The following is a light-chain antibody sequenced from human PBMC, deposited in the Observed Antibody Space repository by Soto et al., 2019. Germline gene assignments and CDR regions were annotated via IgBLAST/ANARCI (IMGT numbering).Light chain of an antibody. CDR1: QSVSSSY. CDR3: QQDGSSPYT. V-gene: IGKV3-20*01. CDR2: GAS. J-gene: IGKJ2*01. Sequence: EIVLTQSPGTLYLSPGERATLSCRASQSVSSSYLAWYQQKPGQAPRLLIYGASSRATGIQDRFSGSGSRTDFTLTISRLEPEDFAFYYCQQDGSSPYTFGQGPKLEIK.